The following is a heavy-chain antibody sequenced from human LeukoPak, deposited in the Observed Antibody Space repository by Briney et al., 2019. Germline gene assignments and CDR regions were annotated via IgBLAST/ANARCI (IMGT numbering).Heavy chain of an antibody. D-gene: IGHD3-22*01. Sequence: PSGTLSLTCAVSGDSINSLDLWSWVRQPPGKGLEWIGEMYLSGTTHSNPSVKSRVTISIDKSKNQFFLNLSSVTAADTAVYYCAGLVGRYSSGLYYYYFDYWGQGTLVTVSS. CDR1: GDSINSLDL. V-gene: IGHV4-4*02. CDR3: AGLVGRYSSGLYYYYFDY. CDR2: MYLSGTT. J-gene: IGHJ4*02.